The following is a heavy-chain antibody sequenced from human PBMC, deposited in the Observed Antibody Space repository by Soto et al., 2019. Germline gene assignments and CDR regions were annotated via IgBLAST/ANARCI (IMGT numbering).Heavy chain of an antibody. D-gene: IGHD2-2*02. CDR1: GFTFSSYW. CDR2: IKQDGSEK. V-gene: IGHV3-7*01. J-gene: IGHJ3*02. Sequence: EVQLVESGGGLVQPGGSLRLSCAASGFTFSSYWMSWVRQAPGKGLEWVANIKQDGSEKYYVYSVKGRFTISRDNAKNSLCVKANSLRAEDTAVYYCARGGHCSSTSCYTSRSAFDIWGQGTMVTVSS. CDR3: ARGGHCSSTSCYTSRSAFDI.